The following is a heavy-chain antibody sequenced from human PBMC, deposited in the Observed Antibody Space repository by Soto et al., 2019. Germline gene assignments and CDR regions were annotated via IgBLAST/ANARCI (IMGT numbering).Heavy chain of an antibody. Sequence: EVQLVQSGAEVKKPGESLRISCKGSGYSFTSYWINWVRQMPGKGLEGMGRIDPSDSYTNYIPSFQGHVTISADKSISTAYLQWSSLKASDTAMYYCARHPGNRYCSGGSCYSWFDPWGQGTLVTVSS. CDR2: IDPSDSYT. D-gene: IGHD2-15*01. CDR3: ARHPGNRYCSGGSCYSWFDP. J-gene: IGHJ5*02. V-gene: IGHV5-10-1*01. CDR1: GYSFTSYW.